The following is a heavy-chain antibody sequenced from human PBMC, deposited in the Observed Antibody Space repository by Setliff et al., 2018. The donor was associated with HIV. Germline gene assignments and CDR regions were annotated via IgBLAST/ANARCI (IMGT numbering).Heavy chain of an antibody. Sequence: SETLSLTCAVYGESLSAYYWTWIRQPPGKGLEWIGEISHGGSANYNPSLKSRVTISEDTSKNQFSLKMSSVTAADTAVYYCTSGNLRAGLGYWGQGTLVTVSS. CDR3: TSGNLRAGLGY. J-gene: IGHJ4*02. V-gene: IGHV4-34*01. D-gene: IGHD6-19*01. CDR2: ISHGGSA. CDR1: GESLSAYY.